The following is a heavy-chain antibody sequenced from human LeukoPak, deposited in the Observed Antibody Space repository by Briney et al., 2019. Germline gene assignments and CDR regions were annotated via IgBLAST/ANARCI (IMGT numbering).Heavy chain of an antibody. J-gene: IGHJ4*02. D-gene: IGHD1-26*01. CDR1: GYTFTSYD. CDR2: MNPNSGNT. CDR3: ATTGYSGSYYLDY. V-gene: IGHV1-8*03. Sequence: ASVKVSCKASGYTFTSYDINWVRQATGQGLEWMGWMNPNSGNTGYAQKFQGRVTITRNTSISTAYMELSGLRSEDTAVYYCATTGYSGSYYLDYWGQGTLVTVSS.